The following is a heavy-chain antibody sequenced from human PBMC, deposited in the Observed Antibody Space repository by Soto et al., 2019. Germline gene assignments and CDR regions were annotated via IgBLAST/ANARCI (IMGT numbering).Heavy chain of an antibody. CDR1: GSTFTDFT. CDR3: ASRPDAFDI. CDR2: ISGDGLST. J-gene: IGHJ3*02. Sequence: PGGSLRLSCAGSGSTFTDFTMTWVRQAPGKGLEWVSAISGDGLSTYYAGSVKGRFTISRDNSKTTLYLQMNSLRAEDTAVYYCASRPDAFDIWGRGTMVTVSS. V-gene: IGHV3-23*01.